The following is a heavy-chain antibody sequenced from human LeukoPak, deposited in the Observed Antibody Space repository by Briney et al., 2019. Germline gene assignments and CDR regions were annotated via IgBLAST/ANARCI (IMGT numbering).Heavy chain of an antibody. CDR3: AKDSQDIVVVVAATHYYYYYMDV. D-gene: IGHD2-15*01. Sequence: GGSLRLSCAVSGFTFSSYWMSWVRQAPGKGLEWVANIKQDGSEKYYVDSVKGRFTISRDNSKNTLYLQMNSLRAEDTAVYYCAKDSQDIVVVVAATHYYYYYMDVWGKGTTVTISS. V-gene: IGHV3-7*01. CDR2: IKQDGSEK. CDR1: GFTFSSYW. J-gene: IGHJ6*03.